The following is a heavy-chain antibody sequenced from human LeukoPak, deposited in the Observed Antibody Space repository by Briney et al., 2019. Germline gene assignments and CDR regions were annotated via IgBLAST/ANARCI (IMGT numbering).Heavy chain of an antibody. J-gene: IGHJ5*02. CDR2: ISGSGGRT. CDR1: GFSFNDYA. Sequence: GGSLRLSCAASGFSFNDYAMSWVREAPGKGLEWVSVISGSGGRTSYADSVKGRFTIPRDNSKNTLYLQMNSLRAEDTALYYCAKDRLSSPTAPRFDPWGQGTQVTVSS. D-gene: IGHD2/OR15-2a*01. CDR3: AKDRLSSPTAPRFDP. V-gene: IGHV3-23*01.